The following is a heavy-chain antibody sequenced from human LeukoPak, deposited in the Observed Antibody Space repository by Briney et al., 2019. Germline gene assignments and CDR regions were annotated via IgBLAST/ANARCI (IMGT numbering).Heavy chain of an antibody. CDR2: IYYSGNT. D-gene: IGHD2-15*01. J-gene: IGHJ4*02. Sequence: PSETLSLTCTVSGGSISSGHYWWGWIRQPPWKGLDWIGSIYYSGNTHYNPSLQSRVTVSVDTSKNQFSLKLTSVTAADTAVYYCVRQRGVGSWSFDYWGQGNLVTVSS. CDR3: VRQRGVGSWSFDY. CDR1: GGSISSGHYW. V-gene: IGHV4-39*01.